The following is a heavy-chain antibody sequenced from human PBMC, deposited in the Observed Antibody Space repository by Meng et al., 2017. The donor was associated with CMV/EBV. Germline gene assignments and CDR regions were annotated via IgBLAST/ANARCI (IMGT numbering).Heavy chain of an antibody. CDR2: ISSSSSYI. D-gene: IGHD4-11*01. J-gene: IGHJ6*02. CDR1: GFTFSSYS. CDR3: AKAVTTGEGYYYGMDV. Sequence: GGSLRLSCAASGFTFSSYSMNWVRQAPGKGLEWVSSISSSSSYIYYADSVKGRFTISRDNAKNTLYLQMNSLGAEDTAVYYCAKAVTTGEGYYYGMDVWGQGTTVTVSS. V-gene: IGHV3-21*01.